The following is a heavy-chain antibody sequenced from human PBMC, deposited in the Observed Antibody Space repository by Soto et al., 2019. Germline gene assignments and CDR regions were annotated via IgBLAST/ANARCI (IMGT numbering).Heavy chain of an antibody. J-gene: IGHJ5*02. CDR3: ARVEWLMVGIDWFDP. V-gene: IGHV4-59*01. D-gene: IGHD3-3*01. CDR2: IYYSGST. CDR1: GGSISSYY. Sequence: SETLSLTCTVSGGSISSYYWSWIRQPPGKGLEWIGYIYYSGSTNYNPSLKSRVTISVDTSKNQFSLKLSSVTAADTAVYYCARVEWLMVGIDWFDPWGQGTLVTVSS.